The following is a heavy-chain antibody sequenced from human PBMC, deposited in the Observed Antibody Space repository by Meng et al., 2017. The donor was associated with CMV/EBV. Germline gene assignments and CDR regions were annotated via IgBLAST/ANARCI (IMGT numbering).Heavy chain of an antibody. Sequence: GSLRLSCTVSGGSISSSSYYWGWICQPPGKGLEWIGSIYYSGSTYYNPSLKSRVTISVDTSKNQFSLKLSSVTAADTAVYYCASSVKHITIFGVAKTNLNFDYWGQGTLVTVSS. CDR1: GGSISSSSYY. V-gene: IGHV4-39*07. J-gene: IGHJ4*02. CDR2: IYYSGST. CDR3: ASSVKHITIFGVAKTNLNFDY. D-gene: IGHD3-3*01.